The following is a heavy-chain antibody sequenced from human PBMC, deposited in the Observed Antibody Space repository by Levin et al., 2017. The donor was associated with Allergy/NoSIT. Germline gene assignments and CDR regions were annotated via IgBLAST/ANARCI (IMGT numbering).Heavy chain of an antibody. J-gene: IGHJ4*02. CDR1: GFTFRTFW. V-gene: IGHV3-7*01. Sequence: GGSLRLSCAASGFTFRTFWKSWVCQAPGKGPEWVANRKQDGSDKYYVDSVEGRFTVSRDNAKNSLSLQMNSLRVEDKAAYYCARDHDVEDAYFDFWGQGTLVTVSS. D-gene: IGHD1-1*01. CDR2: RKQDGSDK. CDR3: ARDHDVEDAYFDF.